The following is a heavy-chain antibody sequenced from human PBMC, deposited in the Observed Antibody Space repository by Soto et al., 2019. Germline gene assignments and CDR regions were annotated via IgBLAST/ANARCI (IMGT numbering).Heavy chain of an antibody. CDR3: ARDEGYDILTGYYSPQRFDY. CDR1: GFTFSRYW. J-gene: IGHJ4*02. Sequence: GGSLRLSCVASGFTFSRYWMSWVRQALGKGLEWVANIKQDGSEKYYVDSVKGRFTISRDNAKNSLYLQMNSLRAEDTAVYYCARDEGYDILTGYYSPQRFDYWGQGTLVTVSS. D-gene: IGHD3-9*01. V-gene: IGHV3-7*01. CDR2: IKQDGSEK.